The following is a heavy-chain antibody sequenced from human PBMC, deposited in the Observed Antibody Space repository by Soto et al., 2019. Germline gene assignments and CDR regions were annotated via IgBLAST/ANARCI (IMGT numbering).Heavy chain of an antibody. V-gene: IGHV4-38-2*01. Sequence: SETLSLTCAVSGYSISSGYYWGWIRQPPGKGLEWIGSIHHSGSTYNNASLKSRVTISVDTSKNQFSLKLSSVTDADTAVYYCASGIDLYYAMDVWGQGTTVTVSS. J-gene: IGHJ6*01. CDR2: IHHSGST. CDR1: GYSISSGYY. CDR3: ASGIDLYYAMDV.